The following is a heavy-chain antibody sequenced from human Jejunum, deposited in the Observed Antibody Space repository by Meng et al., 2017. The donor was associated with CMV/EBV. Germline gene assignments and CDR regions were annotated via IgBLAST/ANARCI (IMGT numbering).Heavy chain of an antibody. V-gene: IGHV3-11*01. CDR2: SNGPATAV. Sequence: AASGFNVGGFDMVWVRQAPGKGLEWISHSNGPATAVYYANSEKGRFTITRDNAQNSLYLQMDSLRVEDSAVYYCARDPRNKGLDPWGQGTLVTVSS. CDR3: ARDPRNKGLDP. CDR1: GFNVGGFD. J-gene: IGHJ5*02.